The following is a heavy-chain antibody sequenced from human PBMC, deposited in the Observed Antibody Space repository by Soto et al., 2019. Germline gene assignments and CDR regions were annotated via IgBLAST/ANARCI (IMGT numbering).Heavy chain of an antibody. CDR2: INSDGSST. V-gene: IGHV3-74*01. CDR3: ARSGPGGYIDY. Sequence: VSLRLSCAASVFTFSSYWMHWVRQAPGKGLVWVSRINSDGSSTSYADSVKSRITVNPDTSKNQFSLQLNSVTPEDTAVYYCARSGPGGYIDYWGQGTLVTVSS. D-gene: IGHD3-22*01. CDR1: VFTFSSYW. J-gene: IGHJ4*02.